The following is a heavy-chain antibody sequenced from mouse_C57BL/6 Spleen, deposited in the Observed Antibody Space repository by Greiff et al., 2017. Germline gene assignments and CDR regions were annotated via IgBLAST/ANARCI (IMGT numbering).Heavy chain of an antibody. D-gene: IGHD1-1*01. CDR1: GYTFASYW. CDR2: IYPGSGST. V-gene: IGHV1-55*01. Sequence: QVQLQQPGAELVKPGASVKMSCKASGYTFASYWITWVKQRPGQGLEWIGDIYPGSGSTTYNEKFKSKATLTGDTSSSTAYMQLSSLTSEDSAVYYCARCGRVYEGYYFDCWGQGTTLTVSS. CDR3: ARCGRVYEGYYFDC. J-gene: IGHJ2*01.